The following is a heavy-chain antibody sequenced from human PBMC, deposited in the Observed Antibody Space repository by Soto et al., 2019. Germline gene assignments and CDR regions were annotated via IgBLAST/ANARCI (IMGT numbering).Heavy chain of an antibody. J-gene: IGHJ4*02. CDR2: INAGNGNT. V-gene: IGHV1-3*01. Sequence: ASVKVSCKASGYTFTSYAMHWVRQAPGQRLEWMGWINAGNGNTKYSQKFQGRVTITRDTSTSTAYMELSSLRSDDTAVYYCASYPYYASSGYEYFDYWGQGTLVTVSS. CDR1: GYTFTSYA. CDR3: ASYPYYASSGYEYFDY. D-gene: IGHD3-22*01.